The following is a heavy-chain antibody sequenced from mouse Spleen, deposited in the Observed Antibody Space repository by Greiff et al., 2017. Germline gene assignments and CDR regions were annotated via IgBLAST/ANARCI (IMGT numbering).Heavy chain of an antibody. Sequence: EVKLVESGPGLVKPSQSLSLTCSVTGYSITSGYYWNWIRQFPGNKLEWMGYISYDGSNNYNPSLKNRISITRDTSKNQFFLKLNSVTTEDTATYYCAGGGNYVVWGAGTTVTVSS. J-gene: IGHJ1*01. CDR1: GYSITSGYY. CDR2: ISYDGSN. V-gene: IGHV3-6*01. CDR3: AGGGNYVV.